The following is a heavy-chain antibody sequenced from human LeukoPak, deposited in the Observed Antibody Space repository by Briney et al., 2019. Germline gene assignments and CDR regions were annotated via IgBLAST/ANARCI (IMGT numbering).Heavy chain of an antibody. Sequence: PSQTLSLTCTVSGDSISSGTYYWSWIRQPAGKGLEWIGCIYTSGSTSYNPSLKSRVTISVDTSKNQFSLKLSSVTAADTAVYYCARSRSESSTLYYYYYYMDVWGKGATVTVSS. D-gene: IGHD1-26*01. CDR1: GDSISSGTYY. CDR3: ARSRSESSTLYYYYYYMDV. J-gene: IGHJ6*03. V-gene: IGHV4-61*02. CDR2: IYTSGST.